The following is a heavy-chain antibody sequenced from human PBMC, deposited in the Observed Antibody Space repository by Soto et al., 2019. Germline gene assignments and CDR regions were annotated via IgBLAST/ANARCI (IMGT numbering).Heavy chain of an antibody. V-gene: IGHV3-21*01. J-gene: IGHJ4*02. CDR3: ARDEASSSSFDY. Sequence: GSLRLSCAASGFTFSSYSMNWVRQAPGKGLEWVSSISSSSSYIYYADSVKGRFTISRDNAKNSLYLQMNSLRAEDTAVYYCARDEASSSSFDYWGQGTLVTVSS. CDR1: GFTFSSYS. CDR2: ISSSSSYI. D-gene: IGHD6-6*01.